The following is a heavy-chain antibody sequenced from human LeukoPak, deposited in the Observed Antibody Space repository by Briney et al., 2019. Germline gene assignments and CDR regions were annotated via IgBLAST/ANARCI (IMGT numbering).Heavy chain of an antibody. CDR3: ARDRSPHYGMDV. Sequence: PGGSLRLSCAASGFTFSSYGMHWVRQAPGKGLEWVAVIWYDGSNKYYADSVKGRFTISRDNSKNTLYLQMNSLRAEDTAVYYCARDRSPHYGMDVWGQGTTVTVSS. CDR2: IWYDGSNK. D-gene: IGHD1-26*01. CDR1: GFTFSSYG. J-gene: IGHJ6*02. V-gene: IGHV3-33*01.